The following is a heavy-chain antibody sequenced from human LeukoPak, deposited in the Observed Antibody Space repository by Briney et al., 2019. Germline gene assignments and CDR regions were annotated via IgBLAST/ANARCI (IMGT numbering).Heavy chain of an antibody. J-gene: IGHJ4*02. CDR3: ATYFQLVKPDC. CDR1: GFTFGSCE. V-gene: IGHV3-48*03. Sequence: PGGSLRLSCAASGFTFGSCEMNWVRQAPGKGLEWVSYISSSGSTIYYADSVKGRFTISRDNAKNSLYLQMNSLSAEDTAVYYCATYFQLVKPDCWGQGTLVTVSS. CDR2: ISSSGSTI. D-gene: IGHD6-6*01.